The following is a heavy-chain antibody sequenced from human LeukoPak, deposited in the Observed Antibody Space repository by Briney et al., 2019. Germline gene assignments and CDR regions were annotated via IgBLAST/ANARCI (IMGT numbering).Heavy chain of an antibody. CDR2: RNPNSGNT. CDR1: GYTFTSYD. CDR3: ARGPVLRYFDWLPNTPAFDY. D-gene: IGHD3-9*01. J-gene: IGHJ4*02. Sequence: ASVKVSCKASGYTFTSYDINLVRQAAGQGLEWMGWRNPNSGNTGYAQKFQGRVTMTRNTSISTAYMELSSLRSEDTAVYYCARGPVLRYFDWLPNTPAFDYWGQGTLVTVSS. V-gene: IGHV1-8*01.